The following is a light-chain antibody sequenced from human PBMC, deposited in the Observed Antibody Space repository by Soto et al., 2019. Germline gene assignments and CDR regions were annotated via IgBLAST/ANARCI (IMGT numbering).Light chain of an antibody. CDR2: DVS. J-gene: IGLJ1*01. CDR1: SSDVGGYNY. Sequence: QSALTQPRSVSGSHGQSVTISCTGTSSDVGGYNYVSWYQQHPGKAPKLMIYDVSKRPSGVPDRFSGSKSGNTASLTISGLQAEDEAAYYCCSYAGSYYVFGTGTKLTVL. CDR3: CSYAGSYYV. V-gene: IGLV2-11*01.